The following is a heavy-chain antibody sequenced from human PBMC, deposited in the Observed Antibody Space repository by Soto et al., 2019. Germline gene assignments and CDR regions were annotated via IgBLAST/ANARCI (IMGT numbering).Heavy chain of an antibody. J-gene: IGHJ3*01. CDR3: AREGVSVDAFDV. CDR2: ISDGGSTI. V-gene: IGHV3-48*03. CDR1: GLTFSSYE. Sequence: GGSLRLSCAASGLTFSSYEMNWVRQAPGKGLEWVSYISDGGSTIYYADSVKGRFTISRDNARNSLYLQMSSLRAEDTAVYYCAREGVSVDAFDVWGQGTMVTVSS. D-gene: IGHD3-3*01.